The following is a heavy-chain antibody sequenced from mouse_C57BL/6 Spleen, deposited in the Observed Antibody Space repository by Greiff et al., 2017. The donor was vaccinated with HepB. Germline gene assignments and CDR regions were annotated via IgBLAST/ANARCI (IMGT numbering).Heavy chain of an antibody. CDR2: IHPSDSDT. V-gene: IGHV1-74*01. Sequence: QVQLKQPGAELVKPGASVKVSCKASGYTFTSYWMHWVKQRPGQGLEWIGRIHPSDSDTNYNQKFKGKATLTVDKSSSTAYMQLSSLKSEDSAVYYCAMWASYDGYYVAMDYWGQGTSVTVSS. CDR3: AMWASYDGYYVAMDY. CDR1: GYTFTSYW. D-gene: IGHD2-3*01. J-gene: IGHJ4*01.